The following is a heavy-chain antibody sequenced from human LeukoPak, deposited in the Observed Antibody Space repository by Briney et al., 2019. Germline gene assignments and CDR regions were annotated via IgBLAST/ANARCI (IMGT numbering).Heavy chain of an antibody. J-gene: IGHJ4*02. CDR3: AKKGSSWSYYFDY. V-gene: IGHV3-23*01. Sequence: PGGSLRLSCAASGFTFSSYAMDWVRQAPGKGLEWVSAISGSGGSTYYADSVKGRFTISRDNSKNTLYLQMNSLRAEDTAIYYCAKKGSSWSYYFDYWGQGTLVTVSS. D-gene: IGHD6-13*01. CDR2: ISGSGGST. CDR1: GFTFSSYA.